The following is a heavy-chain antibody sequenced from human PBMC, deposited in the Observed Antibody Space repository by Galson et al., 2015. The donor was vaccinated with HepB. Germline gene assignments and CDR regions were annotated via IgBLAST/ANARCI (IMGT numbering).Heavy chain of an antibody. CDR3: ARGGGGLGMDV. CDR2: ISSSSSYI. V-gene: IGHV3-21*01. J-gene: IGHJ6*02. CDR1: GFTFSSYS. D-gene: IGHD3-16*01. Sequence: SLRLSCAASGFTFSSYSMNWVRQAPGKGLEWVSSISSSSSYIYYADSVKGRFTISRDNAKNSLYLQMNSLRAEDTAVYYCARGGGGLGMDVWGQGTTVTVSS.